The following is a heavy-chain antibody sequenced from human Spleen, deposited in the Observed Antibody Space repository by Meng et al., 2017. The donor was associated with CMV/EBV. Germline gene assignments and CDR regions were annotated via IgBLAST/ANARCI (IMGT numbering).Heavy chain of an antibody. V-gene: IGHV1-2*02. CDR2: INPNSGDS. D-gene: IGHD5-18*01. J-gene: IGHJ4*02. Sequence: ASVKVSCKAPGYTFTGYYMHWVRQAPGQGLEWMGWINPNSGDSNYAQKLQDRVTMTRDTSITTAYMELSRLRSDDTAVYYCASGYSYGSLTLDYWGQGTLVTVSS. CDR1: GYTFTGYY. CDR3: ASGYSYGSLTLDY.